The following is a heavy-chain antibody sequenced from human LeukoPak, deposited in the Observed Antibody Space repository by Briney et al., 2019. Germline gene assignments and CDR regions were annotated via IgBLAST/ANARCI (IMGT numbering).Heavy chain of an antibody. D-gene: IGHD2-21*01. J-gene: IGHJ4*02. CDR2: IRNDGSNK. V-gene: IGHV3-30*02. CDR1: GFTFSSYG. CDR3: AKGYCGGDCPFDY. Sequence: PGGSLRLSCAASGFTFSSYGMHWVRQAPGKGLEWVAFIRNDGSNKHYADSVKGRFTISRDNSKNTLYLQMNSLRAEDTAVYYCAKGYCGGDCPFDYWGQGTLVTVSS.